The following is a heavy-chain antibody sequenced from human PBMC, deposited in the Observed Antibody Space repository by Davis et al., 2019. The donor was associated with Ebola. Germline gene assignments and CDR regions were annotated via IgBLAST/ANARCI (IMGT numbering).Heavy chain of an antibody. CDR1: GFTFSSYS. Sequence: GESLKISCAASGFTFSSYSMNWVRQAPGKGLEWVSGITDSGGHTYYAGSVKGRFTISRDNSKNTLYLQMNNLRVEDTALYYCSASSGWFAPFDFCGQGTMVTVSS. CDR3: SASSGWFAPFDF. D-gene: IGHD6-19*01. J-gene: IGHJ3*01. CDR2: ITDSGGHT. V-gene: IGHV3-23*01.